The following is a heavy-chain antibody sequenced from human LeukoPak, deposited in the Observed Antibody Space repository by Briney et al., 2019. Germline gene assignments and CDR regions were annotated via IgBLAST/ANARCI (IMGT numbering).Heavy chain of an antibody. D-gene: IGHD3-22*01. CDR2: INHSGST. CDR1: GGSFSGYY. V-gene: IGHV4-34*01. CDR3: ARSRYYYDSSGYLNGPFDY. J-gene: IGHJ4*02. Sequence: PSETLSLTCAVYGGSFSGYYWSWIRQPPGKGLEWIGEINHSGSTNYNPSLKSRVTISVDTSKNQFSLKLSSVTAADTAVYYCARSRYYYDSSGYLNGPFDYWGQGTLVTVSS.